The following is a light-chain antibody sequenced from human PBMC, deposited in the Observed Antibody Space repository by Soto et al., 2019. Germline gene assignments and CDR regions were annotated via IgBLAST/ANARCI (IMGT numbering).Light chain of an antibody. V-gene: IGKV1-5*03. CDR3: QQYRTKST. J-gene: IGKJ1*01. CDR2: QAS. Sequence: SRMTQSPSTPSVAVGDTVTLIRRAHQTISEFLSWYLPTPGKAPKLLIYQASSLETGGPRRSGGSCAGTVFSITISSLPHDYSAYYYYQQYRTKSTFGQGTQVDIK. CDR1: QTISEF.